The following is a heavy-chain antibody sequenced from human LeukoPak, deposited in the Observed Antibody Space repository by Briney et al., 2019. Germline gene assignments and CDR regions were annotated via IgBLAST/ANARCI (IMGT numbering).Heavy chain of an antibody. V-gene: IGHV3-21*01. CDR3: ARADYDFWSGYYGYFDY. J-gene: IGHJ4*02. CDR2: ISSSSSYI. Sequence: PGGSLRLSCAASGFIFSSYNMNWVRQAPGKGLEWVSSISSSSSYIYYADSVKGRFTISRDNAKNSLYLQMNSLRAEDTAVYYCARADYDFWSGYYGYFDYWGQGTLVTVSS. D-gene: IGHD3-3*01. CDR1: GFIFSSYN.